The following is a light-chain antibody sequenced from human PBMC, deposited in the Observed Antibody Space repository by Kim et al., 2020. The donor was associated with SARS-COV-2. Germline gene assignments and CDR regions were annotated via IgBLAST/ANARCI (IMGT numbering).Light chain of an antibody. CDR3: QQYGRSMYT. J-gene: IGKJ2*01. Sequence: EIVLTQSPGTLSLSPGETATLSCRASQSVPNTYLAWYQQKPGQAPRLLIYGASSRATGISDRFIGSGAGTDFTLTITRLEPEDFGVYYCQQYGRSMYTFGQGTKLEI. CDR2: GAS. V-gene: IGKV3-20*01. CDR1: QSVPNTY.